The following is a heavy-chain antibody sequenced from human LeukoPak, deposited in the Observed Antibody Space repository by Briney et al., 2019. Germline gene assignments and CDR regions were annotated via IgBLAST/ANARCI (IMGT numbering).Heavy chain of an antibody. CDR3: AKGRGQWLLLE. D-gene: IGHD3-22*01. Sequence: GGSLRLSCAASGFTFSSYAMSWVRQAPGKGLEWVSAISGSGGSTYYADSVKGRFTISRDNSKNTLYLQMNCLRAEDTAVYYCAKGRGQWLLLEWGQGTLVTVSS. J-gene: IGHJ4*02. CDR1: GFTFSSYA. V-gene: IGHV3-23*01. CDR2: ISGSGGST.